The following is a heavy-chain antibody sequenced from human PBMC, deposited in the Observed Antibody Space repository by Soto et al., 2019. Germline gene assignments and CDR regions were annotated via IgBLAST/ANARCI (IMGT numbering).Heavy chain of an antibody. D-gene: IGHD4-4*01. V-gene: IGHV4-34*01. CDR1: GGSFSGYY. Sequence: TSETLSLTCAFYGGSFSGYYWSWIRQPPGKGLEWIGEIDHSGSTNYNPSLKSRVTISVDTSKNQFSLKLSSVTAADTAVYYCARERSNHYYYYYYMDVWGKGTTVTVSS. J-gene: IGHJ6*03. CDR2: IDHSGST. CDR3: ARERSNHYYYYYYMDV.